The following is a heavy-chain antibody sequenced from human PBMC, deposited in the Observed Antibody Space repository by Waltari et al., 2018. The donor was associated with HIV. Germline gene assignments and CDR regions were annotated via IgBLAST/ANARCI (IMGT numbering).Heavy chain of an antibody. D-gene: IGHD2-8*01. CDR2: LSGIGSTA. CDR3: AKSMRALRPSAFDV. J-gene: IGHJ3*01. V-gene: IGHV3-23*01. CDR1: GFNFRNFA. Sequence: EVQLLESGGGLVQPGGSLRLSCAASGFNFRNFAMSWVRQAPGQVPEWVSPLSGIGSTASYADYVKVRFTISRDFSNTTLFLQMNNLRAEDTAVYFCAKSMRALRPSAFDVWGRGTMVAISS.